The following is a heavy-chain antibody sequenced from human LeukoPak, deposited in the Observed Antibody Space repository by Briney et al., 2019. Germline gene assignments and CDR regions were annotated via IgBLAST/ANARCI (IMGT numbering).Heavy chain of an antibody. CDR3: ARFHSGPSGWYVLWYFDL. Sequence: SETLSLTCTVSGGSVSSYYWSWIRQPPGKGLEWIGYIYNSEGTKYNSSLESRVTMSVDTSKNQLYLKLSSVAAADTAVYYCARFHSGPSGWYVLWYFDLWGRGTLVTVSS. D-gene: IGHD6-19*01. J-gene: IGHJ2*01. CDR1: GGSVSSYY. V-gene: IGHV4-4*09. CDR2: IYNSEGT.